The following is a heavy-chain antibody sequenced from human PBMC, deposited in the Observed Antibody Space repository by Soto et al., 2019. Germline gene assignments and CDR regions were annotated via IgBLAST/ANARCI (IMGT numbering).Heavy chain of an antibody. CDR2: IIPIFGTA. CDR1: GGTFSSYS. V-gene: IGHV1-69*01. CDR3: ARDDGRHSGGIDY. D-gene: IGHD1-26*01. Sequence: QVQLVQSGAEVKKPGSSVKVSCTASGGTFSSYSINWVRQAPGQGLEWMGEIIPIFGTANYAQKFQGRVTITADESTSTAYMELSSLRSEDTAVYYCARDDGRHSGGIDYWGQGTLVTVSS. J-gene: IGHJ4*02.